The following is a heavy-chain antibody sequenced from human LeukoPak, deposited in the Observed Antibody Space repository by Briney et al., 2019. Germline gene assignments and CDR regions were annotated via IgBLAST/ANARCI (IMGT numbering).Heavy chain of an antibody. J-gene: IGHJ5*02. CDR3: ARHATQRARIREFDP. CDR1: GGSISSSDYY. Sequence: SETLPLTCTVSGGSISSSDYYWGWIRQPPGKGLEWIGSIYYSGSTYDNPSLRSRVTMSVDTSKNQFSLKLRSVTAADTAVYYCARHATQRARIREFDPWGQGTLSNRSS. D-gene: IGHD2-15*01. CDR2: IYYSGST. V-gene: IGHV4-39*01.